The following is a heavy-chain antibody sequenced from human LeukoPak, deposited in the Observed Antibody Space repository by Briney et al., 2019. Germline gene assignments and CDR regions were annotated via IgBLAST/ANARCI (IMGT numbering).Heavy chain of an antibody. J-gene: IGHJ6*03. CDR2: ISYDGSNK. CDR1: GFTFSSYG. CDR3: AKGGSNPWGYYYYYMDV. D-gene: IGHD3-16*01. V-gene: IGHV3-30*18. Sequence: GRSLRLSCAASGFTFSSYGMHWVRQAPGKGLEWVTVISYDGSNKYYADSVKGRFTISRDNSKNTLYLQMNSLRAEDTAVYYCAKGGSNPWGYYYYYMDVWGKGTTVTVSS.